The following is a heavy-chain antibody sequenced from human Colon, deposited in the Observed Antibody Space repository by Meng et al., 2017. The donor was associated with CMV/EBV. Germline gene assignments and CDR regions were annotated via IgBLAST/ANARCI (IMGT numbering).Heavy chain of an antibody. D-gene: IGHD3-10*01. Sequence: QVQLLHAGAEVKRPGALVKCTGKTPGTPLTGFFMFWVRQAPGQGLEWMGSLNPNSGDTNSAQKFHGRLTMTRDTSIHTAYMELGSLRSDDTAVHYCATISGGDFDFWGQGTLVTVSS. J-gene: IGHJ4*02. CDR3: ATISGGDFDF. V-gene: IGHV1-2*02. CDR1: GTPLTGFF. CDR2: LNPNSGDT.